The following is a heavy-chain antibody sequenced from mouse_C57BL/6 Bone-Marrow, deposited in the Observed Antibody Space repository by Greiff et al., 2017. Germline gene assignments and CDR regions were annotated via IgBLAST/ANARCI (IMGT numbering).Heavy chain of an antibody. CDR2: IDPENGDT. D-gene: IGHD1-1*01. Sequence: EVQVVESGAELVRPGASVKLSCTASGFNIKDDYMHWVKQRPEQGLEWIGWIDPENGDTEYASKFQGQATITADTSSNTAYLQLSSLTSEDTAVYYCTVFITTVVATSYWYFDVWGTGTTVTVSS. CDR1: GFNIKDDY. CDR3: TVFITTVVATSYWYFDV. V-gene: IGHV14-4*01. J-gene: IGHJ1*03.